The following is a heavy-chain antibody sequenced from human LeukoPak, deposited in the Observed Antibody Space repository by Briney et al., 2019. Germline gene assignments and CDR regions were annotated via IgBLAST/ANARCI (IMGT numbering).Heavy chain of an antibody. J-gene: IGHJ4*02. CDR3: ARTQEGFWSGYYTGFDY. V-gene: IGHV3-48*01. CDR2: ISSSSSTI. D-gene: IGHD3-3*01. Sequence: GGSLRLSCAASGFTFSSYSMKWVRQAPGKGLEWVSYISSSSSTIYYADSVKGRFTISRDNAKNSLYLQMNSLRAEDTAVYYCARTQEGFWSGYYTGFDYWGQGTLVTVSS. CDR1: GFTFSSYS.